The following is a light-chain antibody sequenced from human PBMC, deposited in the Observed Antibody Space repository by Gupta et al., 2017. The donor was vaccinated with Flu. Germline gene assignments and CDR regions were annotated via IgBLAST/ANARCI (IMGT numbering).Light chain of an antibody. CDR3: ATWDDSLSGVG. CDR1: SSNIGSSY. V-gene: IGLV1-47*01. Sequence: QSVLIQPPSASATPGQRVTISCSGSSSNIGSSYVCWYQQFPGTAYKRRMYQNDQRPSGVPDRFSGSKSGTPASLAISGLRSEDEGVDDCATWDDSLSGVGFGGGTNLTVL. J-gene: IGLJ3*02. CDR2: QND.